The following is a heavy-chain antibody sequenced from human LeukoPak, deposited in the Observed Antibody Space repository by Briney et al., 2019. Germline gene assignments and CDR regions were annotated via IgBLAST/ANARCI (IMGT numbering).Heavy chain of an antibody. Sequence: ASVKVSCKASGYTFTSYYMHWVRQAPGQGLEWMGIINPSGGSTSYAQKFQGRVTMTRDTSISTAYMELSRLRSDDTAVYYCAGGLRFCDYWGQGTLVTVSS. V-gene: IGHV1-46*01. CDR2: INPSGGST. J-gene: IGHJ4*02. D-gene: IGHD3-3*01. CDR1: GYTFTSYY. CDR3: AGGLRFCDY.